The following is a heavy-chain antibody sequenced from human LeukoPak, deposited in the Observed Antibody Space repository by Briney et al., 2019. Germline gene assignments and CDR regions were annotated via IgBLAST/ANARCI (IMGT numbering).Heavy chain of an antibody. V-gene: IGHV3-7*01. CDR3: ARDRGSYYDSSGYYSADAFDI. CDR2: IKEDGSAK. J-gene: IGHJ3*02. D-gene: IGHD3-22*01. Sequence: HPGGSLRLSCAASGFTFSSYWMSWVRQAPGKGLEWVANIKEDGSAKYSVDSVKGRFTISRDNAKNSLSLQMNSLRAEDTAVYYCARDRGSYYDSSGYYSADAFDIWGQGTMVTVSS. CDR1: GFTFSSYW.